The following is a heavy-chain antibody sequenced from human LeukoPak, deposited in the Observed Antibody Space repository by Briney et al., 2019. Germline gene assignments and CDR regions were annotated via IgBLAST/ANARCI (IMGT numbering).Heavy chain of an antibody. D-gene: IGHD3-10*01. V-gene: IGHV3-21*01. J-gene: IGHJ4*02. Sequence: GGSLRLSCAASGFTFSSYSMNWVRQAPGKGLEWVSSISSSSSYIYYADSVKGRFAISRDNAKNSLYLQMNSLRAEDTAVYYCARGGASYYASEYYFDYWGQGTLVTVSS. CDR2: ISSSSSYI. CDR3: ARGGASYYASEYYFDY. CDR1: GFTFSSYS.